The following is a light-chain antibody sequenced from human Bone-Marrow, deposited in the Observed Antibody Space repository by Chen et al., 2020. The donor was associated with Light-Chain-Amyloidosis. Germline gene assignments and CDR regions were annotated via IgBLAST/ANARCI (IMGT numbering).Light chain of an antibody. CDR2: DVS. J-gene: IGLJ3*02. CDR3: SSYTSTSTIVL. Sequence: QSALTQPASVSGSPGQSITISCTGTSSDIGDYTFVSWYQQHPGKAPKVIIYDVSNRPSWVSARFSGAQTGKTASLAISGLQTDDEADYYCSSYTSTSTIVLFGGGTRLTVL. V-gene: IGLV2-14*03. CDR1: SSDIGDYTF.